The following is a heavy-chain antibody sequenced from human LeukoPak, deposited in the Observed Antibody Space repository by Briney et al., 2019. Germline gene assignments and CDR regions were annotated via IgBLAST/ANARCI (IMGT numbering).Heavy chain of an antibody. V-gene: IGHV4-34*01. CDR1: GGSMSDYF. Sequence: SETLSLTCAVYGGSMSDYFWNWIRQSPGKGLEWIGEISHIGNTNYNPPLKSRVTISVDTSKSQFSVRLSSVTAADTATYYCAANKYPVQSFDIWAQGTVVIVSS. D-gene: IGHD2-2*02. CDR3: AANKYPVQSFDI. CDR2: ISHIGNT. J-gene: IGHJ3*02.